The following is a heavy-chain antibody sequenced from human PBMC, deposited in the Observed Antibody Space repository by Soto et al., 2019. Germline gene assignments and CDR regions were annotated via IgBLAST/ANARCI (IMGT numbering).Heavy chain of an antibody. D-gene: IGHD6-6*01. V-gene: IGHV1-46*01. J-gene: IGHJ6*02. Sequence: ASVKVSCKASGYTFTIYYMHWVRQAPGQGLEWMGIINPSGGSTSYAQKFQGRVTMTRDTSTSTVYMELSSLRSEDTAVYYCAGTYSSSSAVYYYCMDVWGQGTTVTVSS. CDR1: GYTFTIYY. CDR2: INPSGGST. CDR3: AGTYSSSSAVYYYCMDV.